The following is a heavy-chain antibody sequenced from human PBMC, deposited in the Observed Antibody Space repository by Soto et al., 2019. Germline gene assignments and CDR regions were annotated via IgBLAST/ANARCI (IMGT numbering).Heavy chain of an antibody. CDR1: GYIFTNHY. CDR3: ARADYYDSSGFYYDC. J-gene: IGHJ4*02. V-gene: IGHV1-46*01. CDR2: INPSGGST. Sequence: QVQLVQSGAEVKKPGASVKVSCKASGYIFTNHYIHWVRQAPGQGLEWMGIINPSGGSTNYLQKFPGRITMTRDTSTCTVYMELSSLRSEETAVYFCARADYYDSSGFYYDCWGQGTLVTVSS. D-gene: IGHD3-22*01.